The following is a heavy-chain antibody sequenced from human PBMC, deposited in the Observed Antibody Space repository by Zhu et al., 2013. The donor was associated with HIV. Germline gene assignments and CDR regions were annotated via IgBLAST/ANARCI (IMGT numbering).Heavy chain of an antibody. CDR3: ARAAEHIVVVTAIPYFDY. V-gene: IGHV1-69*01. CDR2: IIPIFGTA. Sequence: QVQLVQSGAEVKKPGSSVKVSCKASGGTFSSYAISWVRQAPGQGLEWMGGIIPIFGTANYAQKFQGRVTITADESTSTAYMELSSLRSEDTAVYYCARAAEHIVVVTAIPYFDYWGQGTLVTVSS. J-gene: IGHJ4*02. CDR1: GGTFSSYA. D-gene: IGHD2-21*02.